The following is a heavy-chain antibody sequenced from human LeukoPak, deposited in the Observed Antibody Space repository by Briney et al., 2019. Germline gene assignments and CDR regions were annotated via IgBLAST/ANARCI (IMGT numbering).Heavy chain of an antibody. CDR1: GFTFSSYE. Sequence: PGGSLRLSCAASGFTFSSYEMNWVRQAPGKGLEWISYISSSGSIIHDADSVKGRFTISRDNAKNSLYLQMNSLGVEDTAVYCCARDGTPTYSSGWVYMDVWGKGTTVTISS. D-gene: IGHD6-25*01. CDR3: ARDGTPTYSSGWVYMDV. V-gene: IGHV3-48*03. J-gene: IGHJ6*03. CDR2: ISSSGSII.